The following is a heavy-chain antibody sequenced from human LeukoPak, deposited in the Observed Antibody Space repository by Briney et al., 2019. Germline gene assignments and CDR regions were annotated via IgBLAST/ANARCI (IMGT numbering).Heavy chain of an antibody. Sequence: GGSLRLSCAASGFTFNRYKMNWVRRAPGKGLEWVSSISTSSGYIYYADSVRGRFTISRDNAKNSLYLQMNSLRAEDTAVYSCARGADGVSSNSRGWFDPWGQGTLVTVSS. J-gene: IGHJ5*02. CDR3: ARGADGVSSNSRGWFDP. CDR1: GFTFNRYK. D-gene: IGHD2-15*01. V-gene: IGHV3-21*01. CDR2: ISTSSGYI.